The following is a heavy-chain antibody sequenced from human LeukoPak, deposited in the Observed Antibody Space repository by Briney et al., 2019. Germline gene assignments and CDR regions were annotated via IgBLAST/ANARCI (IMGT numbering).Heavy chain of an antibody. V-gene: IGHV3-53*01. D-gene: IGHD6-13*01. Sequence: PGGSLRLSCAASGFIVSHNYMTWVRQAPGKGLEWISVIYIDGTTYYADSVKGRFTISRDQANNTLYLKMNTLRNEDTAVYYCARGPRYSFYWGQGTLVSVSS. CDR3: ARGPRYSFY. J-gene: IGHJ4*02. CDR1: GFIVSHNY. CDR2: IYIDGTT.